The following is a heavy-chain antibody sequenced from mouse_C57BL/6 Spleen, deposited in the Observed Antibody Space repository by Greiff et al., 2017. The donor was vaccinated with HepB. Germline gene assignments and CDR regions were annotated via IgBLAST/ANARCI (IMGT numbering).Heavy chain of an antibody. D-gene: IGHD1-1*01. Sequence: QVQLQQSGPELVKPGASVKISCKASGYAFSSSWMNWVKQRPGKGLEWIGRIYPGDGDTNYNGKFKGKATLTADKSSSTAYMQLSSLTSEDSAVYFCARGIDGSGSDYWGQGTTLTVSS. J-gene: IGHJ2*01. V-gene: IGHV1-82*01. CDR2: IYPGDGDT. CDR1: GYAFSSSW. CDR3: ARGIDGSGSDY.